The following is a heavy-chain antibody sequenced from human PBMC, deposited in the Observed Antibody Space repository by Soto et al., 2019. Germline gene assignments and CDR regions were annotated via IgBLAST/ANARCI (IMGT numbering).Heavy chain of an antibody. V-gene: IGHV3-33*01. CDR3: ARETGYSSGWSHYYFDY. D-gene: IGHD6-19*01. CDR2: IWYDGSNK. CDR1: GFTFSSYG. Sequence: GGSLRLSCAASGFTFSSYGMHWVRQAPGKGLEWVAVIWYDGSNKYYADSVKGRFTISRDNSKNTRYLQMNSLRAEDTAVYYCARETGYSSGWSHYYFDYWGQGTLVTVSS. J-gene: IGHJ4*02.